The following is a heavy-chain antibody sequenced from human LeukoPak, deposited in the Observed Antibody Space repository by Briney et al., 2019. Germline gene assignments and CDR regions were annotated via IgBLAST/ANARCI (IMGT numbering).Heavy chain of an antibody. CDR2: INPKIGGT. J-gene: IGHJ4*02. CDR1: GYTFTGYY. Sequence: ASVKVSCKASGYTFTGYYMHWVRQVPGQRPEWMGWINPKIGGTNYAQKFQGRVTVTRDTSINTSYMELSRLRSDDTAVYYCARGTGRVWGSYRYWGQGSLVTVSS. CDR3: ARGTGRVWGSYRY. D-gene: IGHD3-16*02. V-gene: IGHV1-2*02.